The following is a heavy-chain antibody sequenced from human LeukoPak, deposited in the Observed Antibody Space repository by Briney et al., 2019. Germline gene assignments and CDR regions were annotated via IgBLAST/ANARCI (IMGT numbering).Heavy chain of an antibody. D-gene: IGHD6-13*01. CDR1: GFTFSSYG. Sequence: AGRSLRLSCAASGFTFSSYGMHWVRQAPGKGLEWVAVISYDGSNKYYADSVKGRFTISRDNSKNTLYLQMNSLRAEDTAVYYCAKEGPGIAAPFDYWGQGTLVTVSS. V-gene: IGHV3-30*18. CDR2: ISYDGSNK. J-gene: IGHJ4*02. CDR3: AKEGPGIAAPFDY.